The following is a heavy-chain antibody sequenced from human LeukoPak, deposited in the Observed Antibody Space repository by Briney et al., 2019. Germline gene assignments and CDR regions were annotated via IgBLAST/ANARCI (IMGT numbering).Heavy chain of an antibody. V-gene: IGHV4-31*03. J-gene: IGHJ4*02. Sequence: SETLSLTCTVSGGSISSGGYYWSWIRQHPGKGLEWIRYIYYSGSTYYNPSLKSRVTISVDTSKNQFPPKLSSVTAADTAVYYCARAIPALDYWGQGTLVTVSS. CDR1: GGSISSGGYY. CDR2: IYYSGST. CDR3: ARAIPALDY. D-gene: IGHD6-6*01.